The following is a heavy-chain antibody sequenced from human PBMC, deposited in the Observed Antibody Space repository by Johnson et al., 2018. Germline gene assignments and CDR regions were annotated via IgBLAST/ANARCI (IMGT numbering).Heavy chain of an antibody. Sequence: VQLVESGGGLVKPGRSLRLSCTASGFTFGDYAMSWFRQAPGKGLEWGGRIKSKTDGGTTDYAAPGKGRFTISRDDSKNTLDLQMNSLNTEDTAVYYCTTCIAVAEEDAFDIWGQGTMVTVSS. V-gene: IGHV3-15*01. CDR1: GFTFGDYA. CDR3: TTCIAVAEEDAFDI. D-gene: IGHD6-19*01. CDR2: IKSKTDGGTT. J-gene: IGHJ3*02.